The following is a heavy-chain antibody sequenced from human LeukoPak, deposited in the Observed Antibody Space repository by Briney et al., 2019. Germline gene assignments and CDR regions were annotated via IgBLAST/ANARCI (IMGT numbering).Heavy chain of an antibody. Sequence: ASVKVSCKASGYAFTRHYMHWVRQAPGQGLEWMGLINPSGSSAIYAQKFQGRVTMTRDMSTSTDYMELSSLRAEDTALYYCARPPRGTVAGRFDYWGQGTLVTVSS. CDR2: INPSGSSA. CDR1: GYAFTRHY. J-gene: IGHJ4*02. V-gene: IGHV1-46*01. CDR3: ARPPRGTVAGRFDY. D-gene: IGHD6-19*01.